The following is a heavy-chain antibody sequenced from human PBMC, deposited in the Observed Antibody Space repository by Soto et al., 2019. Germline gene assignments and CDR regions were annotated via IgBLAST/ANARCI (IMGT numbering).Heavy chain of an antibody. CDR1: GFTFSSYG. CDR3: AREELYSFDP. J-gene: IGHJ5*02. D-gene: IGHD2-21*01. Sequence: GSLRLSCAASGFTFSSYGMHWVRQAPGKVLEWVAVIWYDGSNKYYADSVKGRFTISRDNSKNTLYLQMNSLRAEDTAVYYCAREELYSFDPWGQGXLVTVSS. V-gene: IGHV3-33*01. CDR2: IWYDGSNK.